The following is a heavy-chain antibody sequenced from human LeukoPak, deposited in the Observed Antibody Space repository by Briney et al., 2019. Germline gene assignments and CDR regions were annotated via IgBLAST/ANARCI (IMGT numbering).Heavy chain of an antibody. CDR3: ARYAHYGSGSLNWFDP. Sequence: ASVKVSCKASGYTFTGYYMHWVRQAPGQGLEWMGWINPNSGGTNYAQKFQGRVTMTRDTSISTAYMELSRLRSDDTAVYYCARYAHYGSGSLNWFDPWGRGTLVTVSS. J-gene: IGHJ5*02. CDR2: INPNSGGT. CDR1: GYTFTGYY. V-gene: IGHV1-2*02. D-gene: IGHD3-10*01.